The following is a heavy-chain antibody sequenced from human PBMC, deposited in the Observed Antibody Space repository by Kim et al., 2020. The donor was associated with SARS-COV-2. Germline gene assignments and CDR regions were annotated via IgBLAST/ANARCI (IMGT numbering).Heavy chain of an antibody. Sequence: GGSLRLSCAASGFTFSSYAMTWVRQAPGKGLEWVSVITGSGGSTQYADSVKGRFTISRDNSKNTLYLQMNSLRGEDTAVYYCARGSSGADWGRGTLVTVSS. V-gene: IGHV3-23*01. CDR2: ITGSGGST. CDR3: ARGSSGAD. J-gene: IGHJ4*02. D-gene: IGHD3-22*01. CDR1: GFTFSSYA.